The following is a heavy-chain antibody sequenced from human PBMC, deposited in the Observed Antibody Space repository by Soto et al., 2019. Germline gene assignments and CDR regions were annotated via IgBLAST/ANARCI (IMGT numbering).Heavy chain of an antibody. CDR2: IYSGGST. D-gene: IGHD4-17*01. V-gene: IGHV3-53*01. CDR3: ARVSTTAKTFEY. CDR1: WFTLSSNY. J-gene: IGHJ4*02. Sequence: LILAFLASWFTLSSNYIIWVRQAPGKGLEWVSVIYSGGSTYYAYSVKGRFTISRDNSKNTLYLQMNSLRAEDTALYYCARVSTTAKTFEYWGQGTLVTVSS.